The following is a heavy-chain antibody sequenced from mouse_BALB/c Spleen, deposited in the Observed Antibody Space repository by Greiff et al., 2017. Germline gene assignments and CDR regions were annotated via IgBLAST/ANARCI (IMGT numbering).Heavy chain of an antibody. D-gene: IGHD2-3*01. Sequence: LVKTGASVKISCKASGYSFTGYYMHWVKQSHGKSLEWIGYISCYNGATSYNQKFKGKATFTVDTSSSTAYMQFNSLTSEDSAVYYCARYDGYYRYAMDYWGQGTSVTVSS. V-gene: IGHV1S34*01. J-gene: IGHJ4*01. CDR1: GYSFTGYY. CDR2: ISCYNGAT. CDR3: ARYDGYYRYAMDY.